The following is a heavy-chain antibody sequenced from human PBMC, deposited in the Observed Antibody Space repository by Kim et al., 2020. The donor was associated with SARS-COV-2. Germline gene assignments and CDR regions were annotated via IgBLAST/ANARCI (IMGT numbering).Heavy chain of an antibody. V-gene: IGHV3-66*01. D-gene: IGHD2-21*01. CDR3: AREVVIPVFYYYYGMDV. J-gene: IGHJ6*02. Sequence: VKGRLTISRDNSKTTLYLQMNSRRAEDTAVYYCAREVVIPVFYYYYGMDVWGQGTTVTVSS.